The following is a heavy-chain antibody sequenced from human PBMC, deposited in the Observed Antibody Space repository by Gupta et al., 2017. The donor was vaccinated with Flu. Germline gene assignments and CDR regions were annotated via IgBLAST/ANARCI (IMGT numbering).Heavy chain of an antibody. V-gene: IGHV3-74*01. CDR2: INSDGSHT. J-gene: IGHJ4*02. D-gene: IGHD3-3*01. CDR3: TRGIYDISAGVGLDH. Sequence: EVQLVESGGGLVQPGGSLRLSCEASGFAFSGYWMHWVRQAPGKGLEWVSRINSDGSHTHYVDSVKGRFTVSRDNAKNTLYLQMNSLRVEDTAVYYCTRGIYDISAGVGLDHWGQGTLVTVSS. CDR1: GFAFSGYW.